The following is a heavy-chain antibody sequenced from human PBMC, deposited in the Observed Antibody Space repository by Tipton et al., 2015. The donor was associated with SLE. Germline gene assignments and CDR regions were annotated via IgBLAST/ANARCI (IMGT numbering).Heavy chain of an antibody. J-gene: IGHJ4*02. CDR3: ARVPPVRGTGGYYFDY. Sequence: TLSLTCAVYGGSFSGYFWSWIRQPPGKGLEWIGYIYYSGSTNYNPSLKSRVTISVDTSKNQFSLKLSSVTAADTAVYYCARVPPVRGTGGYYFDYWGQGTLVTVSS. D-gene: IGHD3-10*02. V-gene: IGHV4-59*01. CDR1: GGSFSGYF. CDR2: IYYSGST.